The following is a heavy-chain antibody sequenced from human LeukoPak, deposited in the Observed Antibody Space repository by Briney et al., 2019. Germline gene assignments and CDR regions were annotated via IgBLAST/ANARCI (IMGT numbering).Heavy chain of an antibody. J-gene: IGHJ4*02. Sequence: GGSLRLSCAASGFTFSDYYMSWIRQAPGKGLEWVSYISSSGSTIYYADSVKGRFTISRDNAKNSLYLQMNSLRAEDTAVYYCASASVGATTFYFDYWGQGTLVTVSS. CDR1: GFTFSDYY. D-gene: IGHD1-26*01. CDR3: ASASVGATTFYFDY. V-gene: IGHV3-11*01. CDR2: ISSSGSTI.